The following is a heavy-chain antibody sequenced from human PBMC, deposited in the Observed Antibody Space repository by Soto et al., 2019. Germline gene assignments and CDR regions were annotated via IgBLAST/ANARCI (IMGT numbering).Heavy chain of an antibody. Sequence: GGSLRLSCAASGFTFSGSAMHWVRQASGKGLEWVGRIRSKANNYATAYAASVEGRFTISRDDSKNTAHLQMNSLKTEDTAVYYCASDTARVYYGLDVWGLGTTVTVSS. CDR3: ASDTARVYYGLDV. CDR2: IRSKANNYAT. J-gene: IGHJ6*02. CDR1: GFTFSGSA. D-gene: IGHD5-18*01. V-gene: IGHV3-73*01.